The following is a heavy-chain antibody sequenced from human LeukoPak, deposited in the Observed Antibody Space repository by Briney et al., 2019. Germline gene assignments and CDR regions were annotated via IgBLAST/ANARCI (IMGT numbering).Heavy chain of an antibody. V-gene: IGHV3-11*06. J-gene: IGHJ4*02. CDR1: GFTFSDYY. D-gene: IGHD3-22*01. Sequence: GGSLRLSCAASGFTFSDYYMSWIRQAPGKGLEWVSYISSSSSYTNYADSVKGRFTISRDNAKNSLYLQMNSLRAEDTAVYYCAKDKRVVVVISLEVDYWGQGTLVTVSS. CDR2: ISSSSSYT. CDR3: AKDKRVVVVISLEVDY.